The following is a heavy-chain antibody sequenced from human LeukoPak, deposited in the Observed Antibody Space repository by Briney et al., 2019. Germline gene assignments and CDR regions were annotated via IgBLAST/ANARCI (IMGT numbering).Heavy chain of an antibody. D-gene: IGHD5-18*01. J-gene: IGHJ4*02. CDR3: ARDKGYSYGYSERVFFDY. CDR1: GGTFSSYA. CDR2: IIPILGIA. Sequence: SVKVSCKASGGTFSSYAISWVRQAPGQGLEWMGRIIPILGIANYAQKFQGRVTITADKTTSTAYMELSSLRSEDTAVYYCARDKGYSYGYSERVFFDYWGQGTLVTVSS. V-gene: IGHV1-69*04.